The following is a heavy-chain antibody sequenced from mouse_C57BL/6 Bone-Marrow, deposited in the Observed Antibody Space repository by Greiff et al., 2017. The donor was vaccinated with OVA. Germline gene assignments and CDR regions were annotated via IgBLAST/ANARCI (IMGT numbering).Heavy chain of an antibody. CDR1: GYTFTSYW. J-gene: IGHJ1*03. V-gene: IGHV1-55*01. D-gene: IGHD1-1*01. CDR2: IYPGSGST. CDR3: ARDYGSKTDWYFDV. Sequence: VQLQQSGAELVKPGASVKMSCKASGYTFTSYWITWVKQRPGQGLEWIGDIYPGSGSTNYNEKFKSKATLTVDTSSSTAYMQLSSLTSEDSAVYYCARDYGSKTDWYFDVWGTGTTVTVSS.